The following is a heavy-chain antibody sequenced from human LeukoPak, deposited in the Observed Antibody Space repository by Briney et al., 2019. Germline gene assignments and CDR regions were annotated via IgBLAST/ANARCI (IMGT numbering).Heavy chain of an antibody. CDR2: MNPNSGNT. V-gene: IGHV1-8*03. CDR3: ARSDYDILTGYYYFDY. CDR1: GYTSTSYD. D-gene: IGHD3-9*01. Sequence: ASVKVSCKASGYTSTSYDINWVRQATGQGLEWMGWMNPNSGNTGYAQKFQGRVTITRNTSISTAYMELSSLRSEDTAVYYCARSDYDILTGYYYFDYWGQGTLVTVSS. J-gene: IGHJ4*02.